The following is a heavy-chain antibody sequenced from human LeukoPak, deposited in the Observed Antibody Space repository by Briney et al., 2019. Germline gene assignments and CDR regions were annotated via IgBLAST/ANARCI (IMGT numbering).Heavy chain of an antibody. CDR3: ATVFYGSGSYPDY. J-gene: IGHJ4*02. V-gene: IGHV3-33*01. D-gene: IGHD3-10*01. Sequence: PGGSLRLSCAASGFTFSRYGMHWVRQAPGKGLEWVVVIWYDGSNKYYADSVKGRFTISRDNSKNTLYLQMNSLRAEDTAVYYCATVFYGSGSYPDYWGQGTLVTVSS. CDR1: GFTFSRYG. CDR2: IWYDGSNK.